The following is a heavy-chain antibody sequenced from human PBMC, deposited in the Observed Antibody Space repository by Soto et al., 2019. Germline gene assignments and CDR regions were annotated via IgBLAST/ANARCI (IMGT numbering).Heavy chain of an antibody. CDR3: GRGRSGQIVVFY. CDR2: IGPESGAT. CDR1: GFTFTGHY. D-gene: IGHD1-26*01. J-gene: IGHJ4*02. Sequence: ASVKVSCKASGFTFTGHYIHWVRQAPGQGLEWMGEIGPESGATRYAQKFRGRVTMTMDTSITTVYMELRNLSPDDTAVYYCGRGRSGQIVVFYWGQGTPVTVSS. V-gene: IGHV1-2*02.